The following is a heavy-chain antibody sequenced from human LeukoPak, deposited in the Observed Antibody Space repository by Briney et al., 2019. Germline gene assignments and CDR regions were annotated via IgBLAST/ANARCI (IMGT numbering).Heavy chain of an antibody. CDR3: ARRPYDYVWGSYRQGEHAFDI. V-gene: IGHV4-39*01. CDR2: IYYSGST. Sequence: PSETLSLTCTVSGGSISSSSYYWGWIRQPPGKGLEWIGSIYYSGSTYYSPSLKSRVTISVDTSKNQFSLKLSSVTAADTAVYYCARRPYDYVWGSYRQGEHAFDIWGQGTMVTVSS. D-gene: IGHD3-16*02. CDR1: GGSISSSSYY. J-gene: IGHJ3*02.